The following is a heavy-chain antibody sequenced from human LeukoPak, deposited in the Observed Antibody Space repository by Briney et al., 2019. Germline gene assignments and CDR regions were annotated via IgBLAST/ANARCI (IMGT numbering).Heavy chain of an antibody. Sequence: GGSLRLSCAASGFTVSTNYMSWVRQAPGKGLEWVSVIYSGGSTYYADSVKGRFTISRDNPKNTLYLQMNSLRAEDTAVYYCARVSRIYYDSSGDAFDIWGQGTMVTVSS. V-gene: IGHV3-53*01. D-gene: IGHD3-22*01. CDR1: GFTVSTNY. CDR3: ARVSRIYYDSSGDAFDI. CDR2: IYSGGST. J-gene: IGHJ3*02.